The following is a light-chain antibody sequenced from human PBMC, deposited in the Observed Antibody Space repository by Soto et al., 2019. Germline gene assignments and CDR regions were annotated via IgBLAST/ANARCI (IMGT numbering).Light chain of an antibody. J-gene: IGKJ2*01. CDR2: GAS. Sequence: EIMMTQSPATLSVSPGERATLSCWASQSVSSNLAWYQQRPGQAPRLLIYGASTRAAGIPARFSGSGSGTDFTLTISGLQSEDSAVYYCQQFSSPPFFPFGQGTKVEIK. CDR3: QQFSSPPFFP. CDR1: QSVSSN. V-gene: IGKV3-15*01.